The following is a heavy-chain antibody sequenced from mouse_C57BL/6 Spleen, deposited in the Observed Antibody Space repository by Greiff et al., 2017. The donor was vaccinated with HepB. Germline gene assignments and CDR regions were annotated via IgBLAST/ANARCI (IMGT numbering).Heavy chain of an antibody. J-gene: IGHJ4*01. CDR1: GYAFSSYW. Sequence: VQVVESGAELVKPGASVKISCKASGYAFSSYWMNWVKQRPGKGLEWIGQIYPGDGDTNYNGKFKGKATLTADKSSSTAYMQLSSLTSEDSAVYFCARCGYYRYYAMDYWGQGTSVTVSS. D-gene: IGHD2-3*01. CDR2: IYPGDGDT. V-gene: IGHV1-80*01. CDR3: ARCGYYRYYAMDY.